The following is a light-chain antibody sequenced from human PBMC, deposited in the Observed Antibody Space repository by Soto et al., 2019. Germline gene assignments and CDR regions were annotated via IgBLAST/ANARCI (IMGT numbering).Light chain of an antibody. V-gene: IGLV2-11*01. CDR2: DVS. Sequence: QSVLTPPRSVSGYPGQSVTISCTGTSSDVGGYNYVSWYQQHPGKAPKLMIYDVSKRPSGVPDRFSGSKSGNTASLTISGLQAEDEADYYCCSYAGSYTLFVFGTGTKVTVL. CDR1: SSDVGGYNY. CDR3: CSYAGSYTLFV. J-gene: IGLJ1*01.